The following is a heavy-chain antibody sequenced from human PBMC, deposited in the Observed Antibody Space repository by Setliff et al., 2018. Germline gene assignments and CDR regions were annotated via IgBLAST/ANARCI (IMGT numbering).Heavy chain of an antibody. CDR1: GFVFGTYG. Sequence: GESLKISCAASGFVFGTYGMHWVRQAPGKGLDWVASVRFDGGYKGYADSVKGRFTISRDNSENTLFLQMTSLRPEDTGVYYSVKVKKPLIRGSGFDYWGRGTLVTVCS. D-gene: IGHD3-10*01. CDR2: VRFDGGYK. V-gene: IGHV3-30*02. CDR3: VKVKKPLIRGSGFDY. J-gene: IGHJ4*02.